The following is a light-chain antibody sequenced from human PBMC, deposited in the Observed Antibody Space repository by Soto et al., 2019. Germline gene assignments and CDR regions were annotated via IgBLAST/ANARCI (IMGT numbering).Light chain of an antibody. CDR2: DAS. CDR1: QSISSY. J-gene: IGKJ2*01. V-gene: IGKV3-11*01. Sequence: EIVLTQSPDTLSLSPGERATLSCRASQSISSYLAGYQQRPGQAPKLLIYDASNRATGIPARFSGSGSGTDFTLTISSLEPEDFAVYYCQQRSDWPRTFGQGTKLEIK. CDR3: QQRSDWPRT.